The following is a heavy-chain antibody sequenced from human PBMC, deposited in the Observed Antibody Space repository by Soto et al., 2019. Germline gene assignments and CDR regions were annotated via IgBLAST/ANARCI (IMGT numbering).Heavy chain of an antibody. CDR2: IKSKTDGGTT. CDR3: TTVNCSGGICYGFLGGQYGMDV. J-gene: IGHJ6*02. D-gene: IGHD2-15*01. V-gene: IGHV3-15*07. Sequence: GGSLRLSCAAPGFTFSNAWMNWVRQAPGKGLEWVGRIKSKTDGGTTDYAAPVKGRFTISRDDSKNTLYPQMNSLKTEDTAVYYCTTVNCSGGICYGFLGGQYGMDVWGQGTTVNVSS. CDR1: GFTFSNAW.